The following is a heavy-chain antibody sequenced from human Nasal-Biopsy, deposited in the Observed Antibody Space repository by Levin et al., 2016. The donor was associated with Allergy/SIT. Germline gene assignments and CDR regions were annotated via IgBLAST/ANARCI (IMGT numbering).Heavy chain of an antibody. CDR2: IDWDDDK. Sequence: SGPTLVKPTQTLTLTCTFSGFSLSTTGMCVSWIRQPPGKALEWLARIDWDDDKHYSTSLKTRLTISMDTSKNQVVLTMANMDPVDTATYYCARIGPQTVTVDYWGQGSLVTVSS. D-gene: IGHD4-17*01. J-gene: IGHJ4*02. CDR1: GFSLSTTGMC. CDR3: ARIGPQTVTVDY. V-gene: IGHV2-70*11.